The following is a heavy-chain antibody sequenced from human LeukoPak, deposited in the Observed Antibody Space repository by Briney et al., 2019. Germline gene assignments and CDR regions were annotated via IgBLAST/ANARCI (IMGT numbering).Heavy chain of an antibody. D-gene: IGHD3-3*01. CDR3: ARGAYDFWGGYKTETFDY. CDR1: GGSISSYY. J-gene: IGHJ4*02. CDR2: IYYSGST. Sequence: SETLSLTCTVSGGSISSYYWSWIRQPPGKGLEWIGYIYYSGSTNYNPSLKSRVTTSVDTSKNQFSLKLSSVTAADTAVYYCARGAYDFWGGYKTETFDYWGQGTLVTVSS. V-gene: IGHV4-59*01.